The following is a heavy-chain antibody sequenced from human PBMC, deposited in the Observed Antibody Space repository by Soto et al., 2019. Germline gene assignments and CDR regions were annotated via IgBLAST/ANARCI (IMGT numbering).Heavy chain of an antibody. J-gene: IGHJ6*02. Sequence: GGSLRLSCAASGFTFSSYAMSWVRQAPGKGLEWVSAISGSGGSTYYADSVKGRFTISRDNSKNTLYLQMNSLRAEDTAVYYCAKGRGYCSSTSCYFADYYYYGMDVWGQGTTVTVSS. D-gene: IGHD2-2*01. CDR3: AKGRGYCSSTSCYFADYYYYGMDV. V-gene: IGHV3-23*01. CDR2: ISGSGGST. CDR1: GFTFSSYA.